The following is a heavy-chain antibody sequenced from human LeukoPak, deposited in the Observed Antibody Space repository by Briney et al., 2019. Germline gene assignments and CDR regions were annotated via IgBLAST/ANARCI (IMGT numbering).Heavy chain of an antibody. CDR1: GFTFCGSA. Sequence: PGGSLKLSCAASGFTFCGSAMHWVRQASGKGLEWVGRIRSKANSYATAYAASVKGRFTISRDDSKNTAYLQMNSLKTEDPAVYYCQKMNAWGQGTLVTVSS. D-gene: IGHD1-1*01. V-gene: IGHV3-73*01. CDR2: IRSKANSYAT. CDR3: QKMNA. J-gene: IGHJ4*02.